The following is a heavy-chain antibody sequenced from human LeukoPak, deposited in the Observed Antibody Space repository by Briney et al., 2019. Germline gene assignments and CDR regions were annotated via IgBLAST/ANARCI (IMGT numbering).Heavy chain of an antibody. CDR3: ARLLHGVYSHYFDY. V-gene: IGHV5-51*01. Sequence: GESLKISCKGSGYLFTNYWIGWVRQMPGKGLEWMGIIYPGDSETRYGPSSQGQVTISADKSINTAYLQWSGLKASDTAMYYCARLLHGVYSHYFDYWGQGTLVTVSS. CDR1: GYLFTNYW. CDR2: IYPGDSET. J-gene: IGHJ4*02. D-gene: IGHD4-17*01.